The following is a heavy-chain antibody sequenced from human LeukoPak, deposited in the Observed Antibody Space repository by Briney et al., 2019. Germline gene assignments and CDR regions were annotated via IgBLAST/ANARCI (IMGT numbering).Heavy chain of an antibody. CDR2: TAGSGISK. Sequence: GGSLRLSCVASGFTFNIYAMSWVRQAPGRGLEWASSTAGSGISKDYADSVKGRFTISKDKSKNTLYLQMDNLRAEDTGVYFCARLPTFYYDSSGYHYDYWGQGTLVTVSS. D-gene: IGHD3-22*01. CDR3: ARLPTFYYDSSGYHYDY. V-gene: IGHV3-23*01. J-gene: IGHJ4*02. CDR1: GFTFNIYA.